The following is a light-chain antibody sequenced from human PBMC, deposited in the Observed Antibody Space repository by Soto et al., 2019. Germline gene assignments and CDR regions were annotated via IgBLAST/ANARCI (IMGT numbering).Light chain of an antibody. Sequence: DIQLTQSPSFLSASVGDRVTITCRASQGISNYLVWYQQKPGKAPKLLIYAASTLQRGVPSRFSGSGSGTEFALTISSLQPEDFATYYCQHLNEYPFTFGPGTKVDIK. CDR2: AAS. J-gene: IGKJ3*01. V-gene: IGKV1-9*01. CDR3: QHLNEYPFT. CDR1: QGISNY.